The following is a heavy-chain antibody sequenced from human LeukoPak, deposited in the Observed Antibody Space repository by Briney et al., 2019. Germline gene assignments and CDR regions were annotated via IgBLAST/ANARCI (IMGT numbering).Heavy chain of an antibody. Sequence: GASVKVSCKASGGTFSSCAISWVRQAPGQGLEWMGGIIPIFGTANYAQKFQGRVTITADESTSTAYMELSSLRSEDTAVYYCARIAYCSSTSCYTRPYYYYGMDVWGQGTTVTVSS. CDR2: IIPIFGTA. V-gene: IGHV1-69*01. J-gene: IGHJ6*02. D-gene: IGHD2-2*02. CDR1: GGTFSSCA. CDR3: ARIAYCSSTSCYTRPYYYYGMDV.